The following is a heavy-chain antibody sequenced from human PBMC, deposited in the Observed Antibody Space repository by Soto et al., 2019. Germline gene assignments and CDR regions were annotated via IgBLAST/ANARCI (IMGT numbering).Heavy chain of an antibody. V-gene: IGHV1-18*01. J-gene: IGHJ6*02. CDR2: ISVYNGNK. Sequence: QLVQSGGEVKEPGASVQVSCKASGYTFNNYGITWVRQAPGQGLEWLGWISVYNGNKNYAKKVQGRVSMTADTSTSTAHMELRSLQSDDTAVYFCARVAITLIRGLKVDFYSMDVWGQGTTVTVSS. CDR3: ARVAITLIRGLKVDFYSMDV. CDR1: GYTFNNYG. D-gene: IGHD3-10*01.